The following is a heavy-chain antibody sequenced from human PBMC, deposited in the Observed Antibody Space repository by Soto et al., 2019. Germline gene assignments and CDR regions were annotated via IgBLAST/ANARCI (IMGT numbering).Heavy chain of an antibody. V-gene: IGHV1-69*04. Sequence: SVKVSCKASGYTFTSYGISWVRQAPGQGLEWMGRIIPILGIANYAQKFQGRVTITADKSTSTAYMELSSLRSEDTAVYYCAREEGGYYDSSGYSDYWGQGTLVTVSS. CDR3: AREEGGYYDSSGYSDY. CDR1: GYTFTSYG. J-gene: IGHJ4*02. CDR2: IIPILGIA. D-gene: IGHD3-22*01.